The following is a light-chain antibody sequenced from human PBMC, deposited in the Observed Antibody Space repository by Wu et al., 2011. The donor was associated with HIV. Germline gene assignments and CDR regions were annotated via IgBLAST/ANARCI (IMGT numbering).Light chain of an antibody. CDR2: GTS. Sequence: EIVLTQSPGTLSLSPGESATLSCRASQSVGNGFLAWYQQRPGQAPRLLISGTSSRAAGVPDRFSGSGSGTDFTLTISSLEPEDFAVYYCQQRSNWPPITFGQGTRLEIK. CDR3: QQRSNWPPIT. J-gene: IGKJ5*01. CDR1: QSVGNGF. V-gene: IGKV3-11*01.